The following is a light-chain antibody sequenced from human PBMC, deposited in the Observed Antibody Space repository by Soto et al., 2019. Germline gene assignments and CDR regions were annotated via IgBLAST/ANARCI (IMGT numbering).Light chain of an antibody. V-gene: IGKV3-20*01. CDR1: QSVSSSY. J-gene: IGKJ1*01. Sequence: ESVFTQGPRTLYLSPGERATLSCRASQSVSSSYLAWYQQKPGQAPRLLIYGASSRATGIPDRFSGSGSGTDFTLTISRLEPEDFAVFYCQQYGSSTGAFGQGTKVDIK. CDR3: QQYGSSTGA. CDR2: GAS.